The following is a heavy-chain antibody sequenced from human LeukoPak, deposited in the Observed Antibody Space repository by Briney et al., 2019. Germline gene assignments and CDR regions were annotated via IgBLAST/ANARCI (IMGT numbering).Heavy chain of an antibody. CDR3: ARVGCTGGSCYGWFDP. CDR2: INPSGGST. V-gene: IGHV1-46*01. J-gene: IGHJ5*02. Sequence: ASVKVSCKASGYTFTSYYMHWVRQAPGQGLEWMGIINPSGGSTSRAQKFQGRVTMTRDTSITTAYMELSRLRSEDTAVYYCARVGCTGGSCYGWFDPWGQGTLVTVSS. CDR1: GYTFTSYY. D-gene: IGHD2-15*01.